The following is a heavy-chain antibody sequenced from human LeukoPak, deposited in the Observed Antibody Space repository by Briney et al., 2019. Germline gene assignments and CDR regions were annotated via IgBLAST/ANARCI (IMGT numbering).Heavy chain of an antibody. CDR3: AKGGRGNGEVY. CDR1: GFTVNSNY. CDR2: ISGSGGST. J-gene: IGHJ4*02. Sequence: GGSLRLSCAASGFTVNSNYLSWVRQAPGKGLEWVSAISGSGGSTYYADSVKGRFTISRDNSKNTLYLQMNSLRVEDTAVYYCAKGGRGNGEVYWGQGTLVTVSS. D-gene: IGHD2-8*01. V-gene: IGHV3-23*01.